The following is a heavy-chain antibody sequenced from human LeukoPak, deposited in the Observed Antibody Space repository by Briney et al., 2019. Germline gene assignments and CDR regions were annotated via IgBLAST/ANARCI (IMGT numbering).Heavy chain of an antibody. CDR1: GFTFDDYA. V-gene: IGHV3-9*03. J-gene: IGHJ4*02. CDR2: ISWNSGSI. CDR3: AKDAAGTTRGYYFDY. Sequence: GGSLRLSCAASGFTFDDYAMHWVRQAPGKGLEWVSGISWNSGSIGYADSVKGRFTNSRDNAKNSLYLQMNSLRAEDMALYYCAKDAAGTTRGYYFDYWGQGTLVTVSS. D-gene: IGHD6-13*01.